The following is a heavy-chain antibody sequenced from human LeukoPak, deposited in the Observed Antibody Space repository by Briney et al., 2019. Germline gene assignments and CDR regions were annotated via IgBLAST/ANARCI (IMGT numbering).Heavy chain of an antibody. V-gene: IGHV5-51*01. CDR3: ARRVGGSSPRGYFDS. D-gene: IGHD2-2*01. J-gene: IGHJ4*02. Sequence: GESLKISCKGSGYSFTSYWIGWVRQMPGKGLDWMGIIYPGDSDTRYSPSFQGQVTISADKSISTAYLQWSSLKASDTAMYYCARRVGGSSPRGYFDSWGQGTLVTVSS. CDR2: IYPGDSDT. CDR1: GYSFTSYW.